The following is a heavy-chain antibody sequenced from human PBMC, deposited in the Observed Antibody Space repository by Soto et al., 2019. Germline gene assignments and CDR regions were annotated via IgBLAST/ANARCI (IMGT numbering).Heavy chain of an antibody. CDR2: IGSAGDT. Sequence: PGGSLRLSCAASGFTFSNYDMIWVRQATGKGLEWVSAIGSAGDTYYSGSVKGRFAISRENAKNSLYLQMNSVTPGDTAVHYCARGGYASGYFHYAMDVWGQGTTVTVS. D-gene: IGHD6-19*01. J-gene: IGHJ6*02. CDR1: GFTFSNYD. CDR3: ARGGYASGYFHYAMDV. V-gene: IGHV3-13*01.